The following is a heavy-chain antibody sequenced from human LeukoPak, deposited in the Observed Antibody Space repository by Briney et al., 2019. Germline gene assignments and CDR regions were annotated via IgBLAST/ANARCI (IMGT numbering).Heavy chain of an antibody. CDR3: ARGSGWYYY. CDR2: IHYSGST. CDR1: GGSISSGS. Sequence: SETLSLTCTVSGGSISSGSWSWIRQPPGKGVEWIGYIHYSGSTNYNPALKSRVTISVDTSKTQFSLKLRSVTAADTAVYYCARGSGWYYYWGQGTLVTVSS. V-gene: IGHV4-59*01. D-gene: IGHD6-19*01. J-gene: IGHJ4*02.